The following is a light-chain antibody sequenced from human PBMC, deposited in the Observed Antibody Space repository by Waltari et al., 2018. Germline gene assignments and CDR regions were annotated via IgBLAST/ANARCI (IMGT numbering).Light chain of an antibody. V-gene: IGKV1-5*01. Sequence: IAMTQSPSTLSASVGDSVTITCRDSQNIGTWVAWYQQKPGKAPKLLIFDGSTLESGVPSRFSGSASGTDFTLTINSLQPDDFASYFCQQYNSYLSSFGQGTKLEI. CDR1: QNIGTW. J-gene: IGKJ2*01. CDR2: DGS. CDR3: QQYNSYLSS.